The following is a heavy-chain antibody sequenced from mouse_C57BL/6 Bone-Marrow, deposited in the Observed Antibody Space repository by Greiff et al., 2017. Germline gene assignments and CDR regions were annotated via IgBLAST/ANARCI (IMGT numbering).Heavy chain of an antibody. J-gene: IGHJ3*01. D-gene: IGHD2-1*01. CDR3: ARRGDLLWYPWFAY. Sequence: VKLMESGAELARPGASVKLSCKASGYTFTSYGISWVKQRTGQGLEWIGEIYPRSGNTYYNEKFKGKATLTADKSSSTAYMELRSLTSEDSAVYFCARRGDLLWYPWFAYWGQGTLVTVSA. CDR1: GYTFTSYG. V-gene: IGHV1-81*01. CDR2: IYPRSGNT.